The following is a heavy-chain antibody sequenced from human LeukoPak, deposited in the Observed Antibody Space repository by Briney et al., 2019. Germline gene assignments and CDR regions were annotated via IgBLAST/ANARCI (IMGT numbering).Heavy chain of an antibody. CDR1: GFTFDDYA. CDR3: AKIPTGYYGSGSYYNEDY. CDR2: ISWNSGSI. Sequence: GGSLRLSCAASGFTFDDYAMHWVRQAPGKGLEWVSGISWNSGSIGYADSVKGRFTISRDNAKNSLYLQMNSLRAEDTAVYYCAKIPTGYYGSGSYYNEDYWGQGTLVTVSS. D-gene: IGHD3-10*01. V-gene: IGHV3-9*01. J-gene: IGHJ4*02.